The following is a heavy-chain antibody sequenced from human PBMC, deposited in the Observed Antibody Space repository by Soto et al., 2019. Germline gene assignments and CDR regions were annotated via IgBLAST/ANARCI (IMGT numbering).Heavy chain of an antibody. Sequence: GASVKVSCKASGYTFTSYGISWVRQAPGQGXEWMGWISGYNGNTNYAQKLQGRVTMTTDTSTSTAYMELRSLRSDDTAVYYCARRGGSCSGGSCPRVWFDPWGQGTLVTVSS. CDR3: ARRGGSCSGGSCPRVWFDP. D-gene: IGHD2-15*01. CDR1: GYTFTSYG. V-gene: IGHV1-18*04. CDR2: ISGYNGNT. J-gene: IGHJ5*02.